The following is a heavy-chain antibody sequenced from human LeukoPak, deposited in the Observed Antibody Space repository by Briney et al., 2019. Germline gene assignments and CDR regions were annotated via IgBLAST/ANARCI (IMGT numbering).Heavy chain of an antibody. J-gene: IGHJ5*02. D-gene: IGHD3-10*01. Sequence: GGSLRLSCAASGFTFSSYWMGWVRQAPGKGLEWVANIKQDGSEKYYVDSVKGRFTISRDNAKNSLYLQMNSLRAEDTAVYYCARDLEGLPMVRGNWFDPWGQGTLVTVSS. CDR3: ARDLEGLPMVRGNWFDP. CDR2: IKQDGSEK. V-gene: IGHV3-7*01. CDR1: GFTFSSYW.